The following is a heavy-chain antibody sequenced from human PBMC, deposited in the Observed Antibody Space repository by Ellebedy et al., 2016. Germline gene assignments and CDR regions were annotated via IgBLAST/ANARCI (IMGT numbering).Heavy chain of an antibody. J-gene: IGHJ4*02. CDR2: VYQTGST. CDR1: GASINKYS. Sequence: GSLRLSCSVSGASINKYSWNWIRQPPGKGLEWIGCVYQTGSTNYHPSLKSRVTISVDTSKNQFSLRLGSVTAADTAVYYCARVGYDTSGYAMGYWGQGALVTVSS. V-gene: IGHV4-59*01. CDR3: ARVGYDTSGYAMGY. D-gene: IGHD3-22*01.